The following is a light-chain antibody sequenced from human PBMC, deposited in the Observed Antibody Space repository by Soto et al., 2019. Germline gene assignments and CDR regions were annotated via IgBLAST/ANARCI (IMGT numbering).Light chain of an antibody. Sequence: QSALTQPASVSGSPGQSITIACTGTSSDVGGYKYVSWYQRHPGKAPKLMIYEVSNRPSGVSNRFSGSKSGNTASLTISGLQAEDEADYYCCSHAGSSSWVFGGGTQLTVL. V-gene: IGLV2-14*01. J-gene: IGLJ3*02. CDR2: EVS. CDR3: CSHAGSSSWV. CDR1: SSDVGGYKY.